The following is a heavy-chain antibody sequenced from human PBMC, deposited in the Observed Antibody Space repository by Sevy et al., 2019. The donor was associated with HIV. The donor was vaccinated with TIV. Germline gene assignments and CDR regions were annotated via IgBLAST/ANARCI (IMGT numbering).Heavy chain of an antibody. CDR2: ISSSSSYI. CDR1: GFPFSSYS. Sequence: GSLRLSCAASGFPFSSYSMNWVRQAPGKGLEWVSSISSSSSYIYYADSVKGRFTISRDNAKNSLYLQMNSLRAEDTAVYYCARDAALTIRFLEWLSRPFDYWGQGTLVTVSS. CDR3: ARDAALTIRFLEWLSRPFDY. V-gene: IGHV3-21*01. D-gene: IGHD3-3*01. J-gene: IGHJ4*02.